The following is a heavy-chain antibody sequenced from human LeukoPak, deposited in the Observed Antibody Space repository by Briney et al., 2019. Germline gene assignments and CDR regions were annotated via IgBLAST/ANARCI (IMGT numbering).Heavy chain of an antibody. V-gene: IGHV3-53*01. Sequence: GGSLRLSCAASGFTVITNDMTWVRQAPGKELEWVSVLYSDGNTKYADSVQGRFTIPRDNSKNTLYLEMNSLSPDDTAVYYCARGVEPLAANTLAYWGQGTLVTVSS. CDR3: ARGVEPLAANTLAY. CDR1: GFTVITND. J-gene: IGHJ4*02. D-gene: IGHD1-14*01. CDR2: LYSDGNT.